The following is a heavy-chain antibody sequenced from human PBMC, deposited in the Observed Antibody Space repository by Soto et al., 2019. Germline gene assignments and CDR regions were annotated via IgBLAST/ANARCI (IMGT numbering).Heavy chain of an antibody. CDR1: GFTFDDYA. V-gene: IGHV3-9*01. D-gene: IGHD7-27*01. CDR2: ISWNSGSI. CDR3: AKSLNWGIRGDAFDI. Sequence: GGSLRLSCAASGFTFDDYAMHWVRQAPGKGLEWVSGISWNSGSIGYADSVKGRFTISRDNAKNSLYLQMNSLRAEDTALYYCAKSLNWGIRGDAFDIWGQGTMVTVSS. J-gene: IGHJ3*02.